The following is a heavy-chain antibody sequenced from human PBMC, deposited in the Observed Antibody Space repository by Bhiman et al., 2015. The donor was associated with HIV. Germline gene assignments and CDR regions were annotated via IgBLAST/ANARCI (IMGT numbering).Heavy chain of an antibody. J-gene: IGHJ4*02. CDR2: ISDTGDST. Sequence: EVQLLESGGGLVQPGGSLRLSCAASGFTFSNFAMNWVRQAPGKGLEWVSAISDTGDSTYFVDSVKGRFTISRDNSKNTLYLQMNSLRAEDTAVYYCAKGAGSSSGRYWGQGTLVTVSS. D-gene: IGHD6-6*01. CDR3: AKGAGSSSGRY. V-gene: IGHV3-23*01. CDR1: GFTFSNFA.